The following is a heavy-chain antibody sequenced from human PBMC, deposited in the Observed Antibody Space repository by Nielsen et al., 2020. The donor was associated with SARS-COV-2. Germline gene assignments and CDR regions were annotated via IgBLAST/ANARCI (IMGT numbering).Heavy chain of an antibody. CDR3: ARQATIYMNEVSGMDV. D-gene: IGHD3-9*01. V-gene: IGHV3-30*03. Sequence: GGSLRLSCAASGFTFSSYGMHWVRQAPGKGLDWVAFTSYDGRDKFYADSVRGRFIVSRDNFRNTLSLHMDSLRTEDTAVYFCARQATIYMNEVSGMDVWGQGTTATVSS. CDR2: TSYDGRDK. J-gene: IGHJ6*02. CDR1: GFTFSSYG.